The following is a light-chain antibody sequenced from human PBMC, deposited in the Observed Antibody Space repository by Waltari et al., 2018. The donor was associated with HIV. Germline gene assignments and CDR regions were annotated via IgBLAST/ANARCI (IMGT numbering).Light chain of an antibody. V-gene: IGKV3-20*01. CDR2: GTS. CDR3: QQYGSAPRWT. J-gene: IGKJ1*01. CDR1: QSVSSSF. Sequence: IVLTQSPGTLSLSPGESGTLSCKTSQSVSSSFLAWYQQKFGQSPRLLIYGTSRRAIGISYRFTASGSGTDFTLSISRVEPEDSALYYCQQYGSAPRWTFGQGTKVEI.